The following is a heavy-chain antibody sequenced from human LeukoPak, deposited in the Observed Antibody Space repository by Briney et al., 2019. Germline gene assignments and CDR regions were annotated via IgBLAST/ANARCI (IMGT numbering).Heavy chain of an antibody. Sequence: PGGSLRLSCAASGFAFSSHWMTWVRQVPGRGPEWVANVNRDGSETYYLDSVKGRFTISRDNAKNSLYLQMNSLRAEDTAIYYCTRVGYIDEGIDYWGQGTLVTVSS. V-gene: IGHV3-7*04. D-gene: IGHD5-24*01. CDR2: VNRDGSET. CDR3: TRVGYIDEGIDY. CDR1: GFAFSSHW. J-gene: IGHJ4*02.